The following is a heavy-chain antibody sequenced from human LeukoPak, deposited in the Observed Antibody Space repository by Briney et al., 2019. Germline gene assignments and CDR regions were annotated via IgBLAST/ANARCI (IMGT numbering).Heavy chain of an antibody. CDR3: ARVLGYCSSTSCPNWFDP. CDR1: GDSISSYY. J-gene: IGHJ5*02. V-gene: IGHV4-4*07. CDR2: IYTSGST. D-gene: IGHD2-2*01. Sequence: SETLSLTCTVSGDSISSYYWSWIRQPPGKGLEWIGRIYTSGSTNYNPSLKSRVTMSVDTSKNQFSLKLSSVTAADTAVYYCARVLGYCSSTSCPNWFDPWGQGTLVTVSS.